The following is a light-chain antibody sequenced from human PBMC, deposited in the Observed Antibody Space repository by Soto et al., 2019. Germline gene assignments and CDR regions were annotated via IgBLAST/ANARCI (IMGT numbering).Light chain of an antibody. CDR2: DVS. CDR1: SSDVGGYNY. J-gene: IGLJ1*01. Sequence: QSVLTQPPSVSGSPGQSVTISCTGTSSDVGGYNYVSWYQHHPPKAPQLMIYDVSERPSGVPDRFSGSKSGNTASLTISGLQAEDEADYYCCSYAGRYTSAVFGTGTQLTVL. CDR3: CSYAGRYTSAV. V-gene: IGLV2-11*01.